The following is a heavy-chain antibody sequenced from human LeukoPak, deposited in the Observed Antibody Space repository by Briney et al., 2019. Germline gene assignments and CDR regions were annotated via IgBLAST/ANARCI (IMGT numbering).Heavy chain of an antibody. CDR3: AKRDSSGWYYFDY. Sequence: SVKVSCKASGGTFSSYAISWVRQAPGQGLEWMGRIIPILGIANYAQKFQGRVTITADKSTSTAYMEVSSLRSEDTAVYYCAKRDSSGWYYFDYWGQGTLVTVSS. CDR1: GGTFSSYA. V-gene: IGHV1-69*04. D-gene: IGHD6-19*01. CDR2: IIPILGIA. J-gene: IGHJ4*02.